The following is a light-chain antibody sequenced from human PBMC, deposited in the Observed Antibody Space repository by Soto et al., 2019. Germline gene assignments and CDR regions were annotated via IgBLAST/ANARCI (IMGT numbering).Light chain of an antibody. CDR2: AAS. J-gene: IGKJ5*01. V-gene: IGKV1-39*01. CDR1: HPISNY. Sequence: INITKHPSSLSASVGDRVTITCRASHPISNYLNWYPQREGKAPQLLIYAASTLQRGVPSRFSGSESGTDFTLTVTSLQPEDSTTYYFQPPYQPPITFGLATRLEIK. CDR3: QPPYQPPIT.